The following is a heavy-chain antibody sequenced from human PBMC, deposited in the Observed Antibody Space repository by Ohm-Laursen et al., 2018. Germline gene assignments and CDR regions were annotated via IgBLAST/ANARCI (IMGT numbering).Heavy chain of an antibody. Sequence: SLRLSCAAFGFTFGNYAMHWVRQAPGKGLEWVATTNWNSGDIGYGDSVKGRFTISRDNARSSLDLQMNSLRVEDTALYYCAKDLLAAPDYYGMDVWGQGTTVTVSS. CDR1: GFTFGNYA. D-gene: IGHD6-13*01. V-gene: IGHV3-9*01. CDR3: AKDLLAAPDYYGMDV. J-gene: IGHJ6*02. CDR2: TNWNSGDI.